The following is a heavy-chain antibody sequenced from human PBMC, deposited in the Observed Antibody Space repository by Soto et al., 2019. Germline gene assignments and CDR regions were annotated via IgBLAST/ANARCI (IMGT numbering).Heavy chain of an antibody. J-gene: IGHJ5*02. V-gene: IGHV1-18*01. CDR1: GYTFTSYG. Sequence: ASVKVSCKASGYTFTSYGISWVRQAPGQGLEWMGWISAYNGNTNYAQKLQGRVTMTTDTSTSTAYMELRSLRPDDTAVYYCASIAVAGTWWFDPWGQGTLVTVSS. CDR2: ISAYNGNT. CDR3: ASIAVAGTWWFDP. D-gene: IGHD6-19*01.